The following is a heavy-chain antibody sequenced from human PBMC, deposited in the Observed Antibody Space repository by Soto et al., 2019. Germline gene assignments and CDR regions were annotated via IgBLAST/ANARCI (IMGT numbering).Heavy chain of an antibody. J-gene: IGHJ4*02. CDR2: ISAYNGNT. V-gene: IGHV1-18*01. CDR1: GYTFTSYA. Sequence: QVQLVQSGAEVKKPGASVKVSCKASGYTFTSYAISWVRQAPGQGLEWMGWISAYNGNTNYAQKLQGRVTMTTATSTSTAYMGPRSLGSADTAVYYCAGVWFGEFVDYFDFWGQGTLVTVSS. CDR3: AGVWFGEFVDYFDF. D-gene: IGHD3-10*01.